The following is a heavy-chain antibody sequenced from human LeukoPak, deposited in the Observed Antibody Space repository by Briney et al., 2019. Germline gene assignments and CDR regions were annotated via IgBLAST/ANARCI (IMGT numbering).Heavy chain of an antibody. Sequence: GGSLRLSCAASGFTFSSYEMNWVRQAPGKGLEWVSYISSSGSTIYYADSVKGRFTISRDNAKNSLYLQMNSLRAEDTAVHYCAKGEVDTAMVYYYYYYMDVWGKGTTVTISS. J-gene: IGHJ6*03. CDR2: ISSSGSTI. V-gene: IGHV3-48*03. D-gene: IGHD5-18*01. CDR3: AKGEVDTAMVYYYYYYMDV. CDR1: GFTFSSYE.